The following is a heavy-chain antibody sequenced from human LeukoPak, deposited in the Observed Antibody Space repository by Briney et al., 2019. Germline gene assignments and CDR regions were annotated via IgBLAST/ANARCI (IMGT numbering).Heavy chain of an antibody. V-gene: IGHV4-34*01. J-gene: IGHJ4*02. CDR1: GGSFSGYY. CDR2: INHSGST. D-gene: IGHD2-2*01. Sequence: SETLSLTCAVYGGSFSGYYWSWIRQPPGKGLEWIGEINHSGSTNYNPSLKSRVTISVATSKNQFSLKLSSVTAADTAVYYCARVKTYCSSTSCYRRDYFDYWGQGTLVTVSS. CDR3: ARVKTYCSSTSCYRRDYFDY.